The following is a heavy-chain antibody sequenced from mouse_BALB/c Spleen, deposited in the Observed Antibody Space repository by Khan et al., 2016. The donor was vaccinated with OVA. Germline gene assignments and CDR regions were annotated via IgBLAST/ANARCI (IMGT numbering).Heavy chain of an antibody. D-gene: IGHD2-1*01. Sequence: EVELVESGGGLVQPGGSLKLSCAASGFTFSSYTMSWVRQTPEKRLEWVAYISNGGGSTYYPATVKGRFTISRDNAKNTLYLHMSSLKSEDTAMYYCARHGNYWYFDVWGAGTTVTVSS. CDR1: GFTFSSYT. J-gene: IGHJ1*01. CDR2: ISNGGGST. CDR3: ARHGNYWYFDV. V-gene: IGHV5-12-2*01.